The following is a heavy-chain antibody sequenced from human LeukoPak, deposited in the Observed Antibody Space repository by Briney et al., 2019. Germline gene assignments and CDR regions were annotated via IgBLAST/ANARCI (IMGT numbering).Heavy chain of an antibody. J-gene: IGHJ4*02. CDR3: ATRSSSWLNFDY. D-gene: IGHD6-13*01. Sequence: GASVTVSCTVSGYTLTELSMHWVRQAPGKGLEWMGGFDPEDGETIYAQKFQGRVTMTEDTSTDTAYMELSSLRSEDTAVYYCATRSSSWLNFDYWGQGTLVTVSS. CDR2: FDPEDGET. V-gene: IGHV1-24*01. CDR1: GYTLTELS.